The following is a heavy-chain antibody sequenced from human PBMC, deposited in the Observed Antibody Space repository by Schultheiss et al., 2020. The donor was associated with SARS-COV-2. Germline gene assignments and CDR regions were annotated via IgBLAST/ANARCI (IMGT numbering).Heavy chain of an antibody. V-gene: IGHV3-23*01. CDR1: GFTFSSYA. D-gene: IGHD2-8*01. CDR3: ARASLSGLVYADYYYYGMDV. Sequence: GGSLRLSCAASGFTFSSYAMSWVRQAPGKGLEWVSAISGSGGSTYYADSVKGRFTISRDNSKNTLYLQMNSLRAEDTAVYYCARASLSGLVYADYYYYGMDVWGQGTTVTVSS. J-gene: IGHJ6*02. CDR2: ISGSGGST.